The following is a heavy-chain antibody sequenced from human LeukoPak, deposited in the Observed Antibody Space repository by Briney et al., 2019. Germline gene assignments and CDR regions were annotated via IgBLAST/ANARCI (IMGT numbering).Heavy chain of an antibody. V-gene: IGHV3-53*01. CDR2: IYSGGST. D-gene: IGHD3-16*01. J-gene: IGHJ3*02. CDR3: AKDWALGDTGGGAFDI. CDR1: GFTVSSNF. Sequence: PGGSLRLSCAASGFTVSSNFMSWVRQAPGKGLEWVSVIYSGGSTYYADSVKGRFTISRDNSKNTLSLQMNSLRAEDTALYYCAKDWALGDTGGGAFDIWGQGTMVTVS.